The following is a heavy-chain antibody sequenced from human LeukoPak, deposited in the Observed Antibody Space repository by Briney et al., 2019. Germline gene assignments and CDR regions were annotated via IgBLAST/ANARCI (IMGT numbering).Heavy chain of an antibody. V-gene: IGHV3-9*01. Sequence: GGSLRLSCAASGFTFDDYAMHWVRQAPGKGLEWVSGISWNSGSIGYADSVKGRFTISRDNAKNSLYLQMNSLRAEDTALYYCAKALIVVVTASAFDIWGQGTMVTVSS. CDR3: AKALIVVVTASAFDI. J-gene: IGHJ3*02. D-gene: IGHD2-21*02. CDR2: ISWNSGSI. CDR1: GFTFDDYA.